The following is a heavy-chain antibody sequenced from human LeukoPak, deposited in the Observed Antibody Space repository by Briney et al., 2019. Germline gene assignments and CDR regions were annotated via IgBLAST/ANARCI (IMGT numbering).Heavy chain of an antibody. CDR2: ITKSGDQT. CDR3: VKSAGKDGYPDVFDI. V-gene: IGHV3-23*01. Sequence: GGSLRLSCVPSGITFSNSALSWVRQAPGKGLEWVSTITKSGDQTYYADSVKGLFTISRDISKNTLYLQMNSLRAEDTAVYHCVKSAGKDGYPDVFDILGQGTVVTVSS. J-gene: IGHJ3*02. CDR1: GITFSNSA. D-gene: IGHD5-24*01.